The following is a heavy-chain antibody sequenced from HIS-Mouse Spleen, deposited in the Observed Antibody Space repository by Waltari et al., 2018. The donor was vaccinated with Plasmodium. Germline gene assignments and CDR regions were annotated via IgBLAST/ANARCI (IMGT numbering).Heavy chain of an antibody. J-gene: IGHJ4*02. D-gene: IGHD2-15*01. Sequence: QVQLVESGGGVVQPGRYLRLSCAASGFTFNSYAMHWVRQAPGQGLEWVAVISYDGSNKYYADSVKGRFTISRDNSKNTLYLQMNSLRAEDTAVYYCARDRRLAFDYWGQGTLVTVSS. CDR2: ISYDGSNK. CDR3: ARDRRLAFDY. CDR1: GFTFNSYA. V-gene: IGHV3-30-3*01.